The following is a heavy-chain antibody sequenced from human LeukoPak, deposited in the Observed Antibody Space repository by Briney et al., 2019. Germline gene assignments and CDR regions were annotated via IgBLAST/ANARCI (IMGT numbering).Heavy chain of an antibody. Sequence: GGSLRLSCAASGFTFSSYSMNWVRQAPGKGLEWVSSISSSSSHIYYADSVKGRFTISRDNAKNSLYLQMNSLRAEDTAVYYCARDRQQQLVLDYFDSWGQGTLVTVSS. V-gene: IGHV3-21*01. CDR1: GFTFSSYS. CDR2: ISSSSSHI. J-gene: IGHJ4*02. CDR3: ARDRQQQLVLDYFDS. D-gene: IGHD6-13*01.